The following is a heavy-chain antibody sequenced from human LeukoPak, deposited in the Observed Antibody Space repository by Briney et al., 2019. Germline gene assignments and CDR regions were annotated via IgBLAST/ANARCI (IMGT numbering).Heavy chain of an antibody. V-gene: IGHV1-46*01. D-gene: IGHD3-10*01. CDR2: INPSGGST. CDR3: ARGGKVVPAVLLWFGEGYGSDYFDY. CDR1: GYTFTSYY. J-gene: IGHJ4*02. Sequence: ASVKVSCKASGYTFTSYYMHWVRQAPGQGLEWMGIINPSGGSTSYAQKFQGRVTMTRDTSTSTVYMELSSLRSEDTAVYYCARGGKVVPAVLLWFGEGYGSDYFDYWGQGTLVTVSS.